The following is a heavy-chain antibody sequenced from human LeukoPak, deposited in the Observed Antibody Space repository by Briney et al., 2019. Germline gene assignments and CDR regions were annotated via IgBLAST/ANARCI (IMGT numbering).Heavy chain of an antibody. Sequence: PGGSLRLSCAASGFTFTSYSMSWVRQAPGRGLEWVANIKEDGSEKYYVDSVKGRFTISRDNAKNSLDLQMNSLRDEDTAVYYCGRDMDVWGQGTTVTVFS. V-gene: IGHV3-7*01. CDR1: GFTFTSYS. J-gene: IGHJ6*02. CDR3: GRDMDV. CDR2: IKEDGSEK.